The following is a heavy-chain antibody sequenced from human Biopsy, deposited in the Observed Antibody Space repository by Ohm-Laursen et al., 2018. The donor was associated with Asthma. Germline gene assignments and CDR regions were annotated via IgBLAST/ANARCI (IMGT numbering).Heavy chain of an antibody. CDR1: GFSLSVDGVS. CDR3: VHRRRGYNGPDCYLYFHP. Sequence: TQTLTLTCTYSGFSLSVDGVSVGWIRQPPGGGLEWLALVYWDDDTRYHPSLRNRLTITKDTSKSQVVLTMTNMDPLDTGTYYCVHRRRGYNGPDCYLYFHPWGQGLLVTVSS. D-gene: IGHD2-21*01. J-gene: IGHJ5*02. CDR2: VYWDDDT. V-gene: IGHV2-5*02.